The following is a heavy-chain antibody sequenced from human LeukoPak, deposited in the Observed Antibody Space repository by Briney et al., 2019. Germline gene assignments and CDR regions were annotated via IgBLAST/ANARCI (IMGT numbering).Heavy chain of an antibody. CDR1: GGSFSGYY. V-gene: IGHV4-34*01. D-gene: IGHD1-26*01. Sequence: PSETLSLTCAVYGGSFSGYYWSWIRQPPGKGLEWIGEINHSGSTNYNPSLKSRVTISVDTSKNQLSLKLSSVTAADTAVYYCARGLGGSYQNDYWGQGTLVTVSS. CDR3: ARGLGGSYQNDY. J-gene: IGHJ4*02. CDR2: INHSGST.